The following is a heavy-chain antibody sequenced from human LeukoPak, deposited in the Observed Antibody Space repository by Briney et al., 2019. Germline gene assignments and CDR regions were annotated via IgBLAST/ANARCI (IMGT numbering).Heavy chain of an antibody. Sequence: GGSLRLSCAASGFTFSSYGMHWVRQAPGEGLEWVAVIWYDGSNKYYADSVKGRFTISRDNSKNTLYLQMNSLRAEDTAVYYCARGEGQQLVFLVDYWGQGTLVTVSS. CDR3: ARGEGQQLVFLVDY. J-gene: IGHJ4*02. V-gene: IGHV3-33*01. CDR1: GFTFSSYG. CDR2: IWYDGSNK. D-gene: IGHD6-13*01.